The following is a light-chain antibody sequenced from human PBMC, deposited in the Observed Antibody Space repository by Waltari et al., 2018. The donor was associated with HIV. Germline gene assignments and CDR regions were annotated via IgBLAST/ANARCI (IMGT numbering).Light chain of an antibody. Sequence: EIVLTQSPATLSLSPGERATLSCRASQSVGSYLAWYQQKPGQAPRLLMYGASSRATGITARFSGSGSGTDFTLTISSLEPGDFGVYYCQQRSNWPISFGQGTRLEIK. CDR2: GAS. V-gene: IGKV3-11*01. CDR1: QSVGSY. CDR3: QQRSNWPIS. J-gene: IGKJ5*01.